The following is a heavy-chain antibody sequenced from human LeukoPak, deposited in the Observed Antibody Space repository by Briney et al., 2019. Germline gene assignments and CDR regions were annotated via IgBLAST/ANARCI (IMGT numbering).Heavy chain of an antibody. CDR3: TRGDWYFDL. V-gene: IGHV3-74*01. Sequence: PGGSLRLSCAASGFPFSSYWMHWVRQAPGKGLVWVSRINTDDGSSTNYADSVKGRFTISRDNAKNTLYLHMNSLRAEDRAVYYCTRGDWYFDLWGRGTLVTVSS. J-gene: IGHJ2*01. CDR2: INTDDGSST. CDR1: GFPFSSYW.